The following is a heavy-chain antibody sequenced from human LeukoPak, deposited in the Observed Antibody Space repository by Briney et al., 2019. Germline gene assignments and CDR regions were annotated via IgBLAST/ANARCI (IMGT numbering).Heavy chain of an antibody. V-gene: IGHV4-61*02. D-gene: IGHD3-22*01. CDR2: IYTSGST. J-gene: IGHJ4*02. CDR1: GGSISSGSYY. CDR3: ARDKGRDNYDSSGILDY. Sequence: SETLSLTCTVSGGSISSGSYYWSWIRQPAGRGLEWIGRIYTSGSTNYNPSLKSRVTISVDTSKNQFSLKLSSVTAADTAVYYCARDKGRDNYDSSGILDYWGQGTLVTVSS.